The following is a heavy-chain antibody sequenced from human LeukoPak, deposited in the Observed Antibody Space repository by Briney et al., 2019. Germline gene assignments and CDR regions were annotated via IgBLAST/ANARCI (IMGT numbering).Heavy chain of an antibody. V-gene: IGHV3-23*01. D-gene: IGHD3-10*01. Sequence: GGGLRLSCAASGFTFNNYALSWVRQPPGKGLEWDASISGSGGSTNCTDSVKGRFTISRDNSQNTLYLQMNSLRAEDTAVYYCAKDGSGFYYRYFDYWGQGTLVTVSS. CDR3: AKDGSGFYYRYFDY. CDR2: ISGSGGST. J-gene: IGHJ4*02. CDR1: GFTFNNYA.